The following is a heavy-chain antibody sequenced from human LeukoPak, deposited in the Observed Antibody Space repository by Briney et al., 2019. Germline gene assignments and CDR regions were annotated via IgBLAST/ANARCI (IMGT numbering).Heavy chain of an antibody. CDR1: GGSINTGGSY. D-gene: IGHD2-21*01. CDR3: ARDQGDTTRFYSGLDV. V-gene: IGHV4-31*03. CDR2: IYYSGTT. Sequence: SQTLSLTCTVSGGSINTGGSYWAWLRQHPGKGLEWMGHIYYSGTTYYNPSLLSRISISVDTSKNQFSLRLNSVTAADMAVYYCARDQGDTTRFYSGLDVWGQGTTVTVSS. J-gene: IGHJ6*02.